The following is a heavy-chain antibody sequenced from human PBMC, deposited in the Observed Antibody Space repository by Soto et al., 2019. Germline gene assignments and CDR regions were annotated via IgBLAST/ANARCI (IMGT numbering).Heavy chain of an antibody. J-gene: IGHJ4*02. CDR3: AKDGSYYDYVWGTYRYLFDY. Sequence: GGSLRLSCAASGFTFSSYAMSWVRQAPGRGLEWVSTISGGGDSTYYADSVKGRFTISRDNSKNTLYLQMNSLRAEDTAVYYCAKDGSYYDYVWGTYRYLFDYWGQGALVTVSS. V-gene: IGHV3-23*01. CDR2: ISGGGDST. CDR1: GFTFSSYA. D-gene: IGHD3-16*02.